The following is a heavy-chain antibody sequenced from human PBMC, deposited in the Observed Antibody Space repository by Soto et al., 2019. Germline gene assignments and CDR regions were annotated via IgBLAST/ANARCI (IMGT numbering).Heavy chain of an antibody. CDR3: ARHLYNWNDMRAFDI. Sequence: QLQLQESGPGLVKPSETLSLTCTVSGGSISSSSYYWGWIRQPPGKGLEWIGSIYYSGSTYYNPSPKIRVTRSVDTSKNQFSLKLSSVTAADTAVYYCARHLYNWNDMRAFDIWGQGTMVTVSS. CDR2: IYYSGST. J-gene: IGHJ3*02. D-gene: IGHD1-20*01. V-gene: IGHV4-39*01. CDR1: GGSISSSSYY.